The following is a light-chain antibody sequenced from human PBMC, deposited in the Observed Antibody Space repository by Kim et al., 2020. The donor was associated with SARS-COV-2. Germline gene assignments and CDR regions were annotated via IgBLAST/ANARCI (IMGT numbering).Light chain of an antibody. CDR1: RGRIGDNY. V-gene: IGLV6-57*03. J-gene: IGLJ2*01. CDR2: DAD. Sequence: GRTVTIYCTRSRGRIGDNYVQWYQQRPGGAPTTLIYDADQRPSGVPDRFSGSIDSSSNSASLTISGLKTEDEADYYCQSYNRRNVIFGGGTQLTVL. CDR3: QSYNRRNVI.